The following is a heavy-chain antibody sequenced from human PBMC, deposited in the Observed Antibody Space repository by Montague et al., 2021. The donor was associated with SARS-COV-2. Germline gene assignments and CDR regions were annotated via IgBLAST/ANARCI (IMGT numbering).Heavy chain of an antibody. Sequence: SETLSLTCTVSGASISSRSYYWGWIRQPPGKGLEWIGFKYYSGSTYYNPTLKSRVTISVDTSKNQFSLKPSSVTAADTAVYYCATLPSNITIIGVVQGNYFDDWGQGTLVTVSS. J-gene: IGHJ4*02. V-gene: IGHV4-39*01. CDR3: ATLPSNITIIGVVQGNYFDD. CDR2: KYYSGST. CDR1: GASISSRSYY. D-gene: IGHD3-3*01.